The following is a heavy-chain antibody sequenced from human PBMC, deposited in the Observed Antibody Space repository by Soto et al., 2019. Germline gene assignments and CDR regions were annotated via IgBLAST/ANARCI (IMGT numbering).Heavy chain of an antibody. D-gene: IGHD5-18*01. V-gene: IGHV4-31*03. CDR3: ARRSRKLHTHLRLNWIDP. CDR2: ISYSGST. Sequence: PSETLSLTCTVSGGSISSGGYYWSWIRQHPGTGLEWIGHISYSGSTYYNTSLKSRVTISVDTSRNQFSLIVNSVTAADTAVYYCARRSRKLHTHLRLNWIDPWGQGTLVTVSS. J-gene: IGHJ5*02. CDR1: GGSISSGGYY.